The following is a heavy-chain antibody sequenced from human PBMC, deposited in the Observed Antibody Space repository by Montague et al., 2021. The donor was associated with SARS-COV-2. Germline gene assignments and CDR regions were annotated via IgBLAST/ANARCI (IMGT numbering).Heavy chain of an antibody. J-gene: IGHJ3*01. CDR1: SDSISISSSLSY. CDR2: IYRSGYT. V-gene: IGHV4-39*01. D-gene: IGHD6-13*01. Sequence: SETLSLTCTVSSDSISISSSLSYWGWIRQPPGQGREGIGSIYRSGYTFYSPSLKSPITMPVDTSKNQFSLELASVTAADTAVYYCARRGYSNSRLDDAFDLWGQGTMVIVSS. CDR3: ARRGYSNSRLDDAFDL.